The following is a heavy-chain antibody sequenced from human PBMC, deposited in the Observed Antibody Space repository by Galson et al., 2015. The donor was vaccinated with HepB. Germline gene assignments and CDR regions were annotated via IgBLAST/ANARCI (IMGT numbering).Heavy chain of an antibody. J-gene: IGHJ2*01. CDR2: IYWDDDK. Sequence: PALVKPTQTLTLTCTFSGFSPSTSGVGVGWIRQPPGKALEWLALIYWDDDKRYSPSLKSRLTITKDTSKNQVVLTMTNMDPVDTATYYCAHKRRYYDSSGYPYWYFDLWGRGTLVTVSS. D-gene: IGHD3-22*01. CDR1: GFSPSTSGVG. CDR3: AHKRRYYDSSGYPYWYFDL. V-gene: IGHV2-5*02.